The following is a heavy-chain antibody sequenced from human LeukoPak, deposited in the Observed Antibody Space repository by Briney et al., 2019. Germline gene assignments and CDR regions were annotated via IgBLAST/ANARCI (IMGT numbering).Heavy chain of an antibody. Sequence: GGSLRLSCAASGFTFSSYAMSWVRQAPGKGLEWVSVYYADSVKARFTISRDNSKNTLYRKMNSLRAEDTAVYYCAKLPVGGSAAEYFDYWGQGTLVTVSS. CDR3: AKLPVGGSAAEYFDY. D-gene: IGHD6-13*01. V-gene: IGHV3-23*01. CDR1: GFTFSSYA. J-gene: IGHJ4*02.